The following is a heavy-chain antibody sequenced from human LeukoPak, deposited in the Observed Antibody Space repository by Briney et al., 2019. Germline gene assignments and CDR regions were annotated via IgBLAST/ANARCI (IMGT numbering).Heavy chain of an antibody. D-gene: IGHD5-18*01. J-gene: IGHJ6*03. CDR2: IIPIFGTA. CDR3: AVGGYSYGYGLSLYMDV. Sequence: SVKVSCKASGGTFSSYAISWVRQAPGQGLEWMGRIIPIFGTANYAQKFQGRVTITTDESTSTAYMELSSLRAEDTAVYYCAVGGYSYGYGLSLYMDVWGKGTTVTVSS. V-gene: IGHV1-69*05. CDR1: GGTFSSYA.